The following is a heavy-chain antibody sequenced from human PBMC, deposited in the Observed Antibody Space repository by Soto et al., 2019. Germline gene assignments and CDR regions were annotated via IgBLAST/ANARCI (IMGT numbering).Heavy chain of an antibody. Sequence: GASVKVSCKASGYIFTNHDVSCVRQATGQVLEWMGWMNPGSGGTGYAQKFQGRVTMTRDISIATAYMELSSLRSDDTAIDYCARMATFGSLNWFDPWGQGTLVTVSS. CDR2: MNPGSGGT. D-gene: IGHD3-16*01. CDR3: ARMATFGSLNWFDP. J-gene: IGHJ5*02. CDR1: GYIFTNHD. V-gene: IGHV1-8*01.